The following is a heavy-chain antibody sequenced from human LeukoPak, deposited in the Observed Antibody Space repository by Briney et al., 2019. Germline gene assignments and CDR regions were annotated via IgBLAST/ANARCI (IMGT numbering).Heavy chain of an antibody. CDR3: ARDYRDYDNWFDP. V-gene: IGHV1-2*02. CDR1: GYTFSGYY. CDR2: INPNSGGT. J-gene: IGHJ5*02. D-gene: IGHD4-17*01. Sequence: GASVKVSCKASGYTFSGYYMHRVRQAPGQGLEWMGWINPNSGGTTYAQKFQGRVTMTRDTSISTAYMELSGLRSDDTAIYYCARDYRDYDNWFDPWGQGTLVTVSS.